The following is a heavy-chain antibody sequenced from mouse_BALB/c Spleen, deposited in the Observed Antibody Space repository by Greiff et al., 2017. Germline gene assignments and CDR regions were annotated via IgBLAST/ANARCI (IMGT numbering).Heavy chain of an antibody. Sequence: QVQLQQSGADLAKPGASVKMSCKASGYTFTSYWMHWVKQRPGQGLEWIGYINPSTGYTEYNQKFKDKATLTADKSSSTAYMQLSSLTSEDSAVYYCASYYRYDGYAMDYWGQGTSVTVSS. V-gene: IGHV1-7*01. CDR3: ASYYRYDGYAMDY. CDR2: INPSTGYT. J-gene: IGHJ4*01. CDR1: GYTFTSYW. D-gene: IGHD2-14*01.